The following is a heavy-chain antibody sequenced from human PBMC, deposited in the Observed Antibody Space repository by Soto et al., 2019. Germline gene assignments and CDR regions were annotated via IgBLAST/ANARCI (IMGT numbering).Heavy chain of an antibody. J-gene: IGHJ6*02. CDR3: AKDVRFLEWFDCGMDV. D-gene: IGHD3-3*01. CDR2: ISGSGGST. Sequence: GGSLRLSCAASGFTFSSYAMSWVRQAPGKGLEWVSAISGSGGSTYYADSVKGRFTISRDNSKNTLYLQMNSLRAEDTAVYYCAKDVRFLEWFDCGMDVWGQGTTVTVSS. V-gene: IGHV3-23*01. CDR1: GFTFSSYA.